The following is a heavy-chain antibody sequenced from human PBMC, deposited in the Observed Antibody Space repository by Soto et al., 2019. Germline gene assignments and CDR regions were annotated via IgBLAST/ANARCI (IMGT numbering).Heavy chain of an antibody. CDR2: IDPSGNGA. Sequence: ASVKVSCKASGHTLINYYMHWVRQAPGQGLDWLGKIDPSGNGASYAERFQGRITLTSDTSTNTVYVELSSLRSEDTAIYYCAINYYDSSAYLYWGQGTLVTVSS. J-gene: IGHJ4*02. CDR1: GHTLINYY. CDR3: AINYYDSSAYLY. V-gene: IGHV1-46*01. D-gene: IGHD3-22*01.